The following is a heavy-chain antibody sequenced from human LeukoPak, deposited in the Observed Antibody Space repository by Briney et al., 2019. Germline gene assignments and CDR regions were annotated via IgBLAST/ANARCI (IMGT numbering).Heavy chain of an antibody. D-gene: IGHD6-25*01. CDR3: AREVFEGQRQSDALDV. V-gene: IGHV3-74*01. J-gene: IGHJ3*01. CDR1: GFTFSSHW. Sequence: GGSLRLSCAASGFTFSSHWMHWVRQAPGEGLVWVSRVNGPGDWTHYADSVRGRFIISRDNAENTISLQMNNLRAVDTAVYFCAREVFEGQRQSDALDVWGQGTMVTVSS. CDR2: VNGPGDWT.